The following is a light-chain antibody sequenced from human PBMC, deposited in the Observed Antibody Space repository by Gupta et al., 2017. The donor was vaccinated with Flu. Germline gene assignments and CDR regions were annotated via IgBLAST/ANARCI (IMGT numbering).Light chain of an antibody. CDR1: TAAVTRDHW. CDR3: LLYGGGVKHWV. V-gene: IGLV7-43*01. CDR2: RTN. J-gene: IGLJ3*02. Sequence: QPLVTQAPSLTVSPGGTVTLPCAPSTAAVTRDHWPIWFQQKPGQAPRALIYRTNNKHSWTPARFRGSLLGGKAALTLSGVQTEDEADYYCLLYGGGVKHWVFGGGTKLTVL.